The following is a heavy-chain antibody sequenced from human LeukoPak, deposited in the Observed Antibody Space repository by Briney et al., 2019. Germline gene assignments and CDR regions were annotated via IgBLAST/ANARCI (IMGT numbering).Heavy chain of an antibody. D-gene: IGHD5-24*01. V-gene: IGHV3-7*01. J-gene: IGHJ4*02. CDR1: GFSFSRYW. CDR3: ARLDEAFDN. CDR2: IKFDGNEK. Sequence: TGGSLRLSCTASGFSFSRYWLSWVRQAPGKGLEWVANIKFDGNEKYYVDSVKGRFTISRDNAKNSLYLQMNSLRAEDTAIYYCARLDEAFDNWGQGTLVTVSS.